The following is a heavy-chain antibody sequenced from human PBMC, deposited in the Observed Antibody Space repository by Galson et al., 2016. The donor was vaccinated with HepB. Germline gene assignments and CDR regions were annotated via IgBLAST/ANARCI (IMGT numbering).Heavy chain of an antibody. V-gene: IGHV3-23*01. CDR3: AKEVPNAFDP. CDR1: GFTFSGYG. J-gene: IGHJ5*02. D-gene: IGHD2-8*01. CDR2: INSGGTT. Sequence: SLRLSCAASGFTFSGYGMSWVRQAPGKGLEWVSGINSGGTTFYADSVTGRSTISRDNSKNTLYLQMNSLRAEDTAVYYCAKEVPNAFDPWGQGTLVTVSS.